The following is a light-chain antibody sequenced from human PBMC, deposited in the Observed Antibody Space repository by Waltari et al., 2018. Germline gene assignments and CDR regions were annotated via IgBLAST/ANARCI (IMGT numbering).Light chain of an antibody. Sequence: EIVLTQSPATLSLSPGDRPTLPCRASQRVVTYLAWYQQRPGQPPSLLIYDASNRATGIPARFSGGGSGTDFTLTISSLEPEDFAVYYCQQRTNWPPLTFGGGTKVEI. CDR1: QRVVTY. CDR2: DAS. CDR3: QQRTNWPPLT. J-gene: IGKJ4*01. V-gene: IGKV3-11*01.